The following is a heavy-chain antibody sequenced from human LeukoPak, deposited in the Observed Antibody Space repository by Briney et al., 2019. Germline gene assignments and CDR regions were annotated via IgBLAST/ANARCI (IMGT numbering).Heavy chain of an antibody. D-gene: IGHD3-16*01. CDR1: GFTLSSYS. J-gene: IGHJ4*02. CDR3: ARGGLAFDY. CDR2: ISSSSSTI. Sequence: GGSLRLSCAASGFTLSSYSMNWVRQAPGKGLEGVSYISSSSSTIYYADSVKGRFTISRDNAKNSLYLQLHSLRAEDTAVYYCARGGLAFDYWGQGTLVTVSS. V-gene: IGHV3-48*01.